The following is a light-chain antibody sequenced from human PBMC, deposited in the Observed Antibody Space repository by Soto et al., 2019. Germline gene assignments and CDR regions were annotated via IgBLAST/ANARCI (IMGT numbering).Light chain of an antibody. CDR3: QEADNFPIT. CDR1: QGISSW. V-gene: IGKV1-12*01. CDR2: AAS. Sequence: DMQMTQSPSSVSASVGDTVTITCRASQGISSWLAWYQQKPGKAPKLLIYAASTLQSGVPSRFSGSGSWTDFTLTISSLQLEDFATYYCQEADNFPITFGGGTKVEIK. J-gene: IGKJ4*01.